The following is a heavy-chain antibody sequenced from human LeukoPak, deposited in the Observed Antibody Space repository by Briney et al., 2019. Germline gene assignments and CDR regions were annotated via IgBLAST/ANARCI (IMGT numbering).Heavy chain of an antibody. Sequence: GGSLRLSCAASGFTFSSYAMSWVRQAPGKGLEWVSAISGSGGSTYYADSVKGRFTISRDNSKNALYLQMNSLRAEDTAVYYCAKTTQIVVVPAAVDYWGQGTLLTVSS. CDR1: GFTFSSYA. V-gene: IGHV3-23*01. CDR3: AKTTQIVVVPAAVDY. CDR2: ISGSGGST. J-gene: IGHJ4*02. D-gene: IGHD2-2*01.